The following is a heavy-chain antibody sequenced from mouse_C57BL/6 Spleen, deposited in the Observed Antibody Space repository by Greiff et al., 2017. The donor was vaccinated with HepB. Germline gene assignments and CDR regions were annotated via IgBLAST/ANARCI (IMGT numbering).Heavy chain of an antibody. Sequence: VKVVESGPGLVAPSQSLSITCTVSGFSLTSYAISWVRQPPGKGLEWLGVIWTGGGTNYNSALKSRRSISKDNSKSQVILKMNSLQTDDTARYYCDRNLGSYAWLGDWGKGTLVTVSA. CDR3: DRNLGSYAWLGD. D-gene: IGHD1-1*01. V-gene: IGHV2-9-1*01. J-gene: IGHJ3*02. CDR2: IWTGGGT. CDR1: GFSLTSYA.